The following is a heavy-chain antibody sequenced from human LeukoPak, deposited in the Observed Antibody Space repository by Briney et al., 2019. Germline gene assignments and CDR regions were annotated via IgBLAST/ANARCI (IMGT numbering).Heavy chain of an antibody. CDR3: ARVIGYCSGGSCYNWFDP. Sequence: SETLSLTCTVSGGSISSCYWSWIRQPAGKGLEWIGRIYTSGSTNYNPSLKSRVTMSVDTSKNQFSLKLSSVTAADTAVYYCARVIGYCSGGSCYNWFDPWGQGTLVTVSS. J-gene: IGHJ5*02. V-gene: IGHV4-4*07. CDR1: GGSISSCY. CDR2: IYTSGST. D-gene: IGHD2-15*01.